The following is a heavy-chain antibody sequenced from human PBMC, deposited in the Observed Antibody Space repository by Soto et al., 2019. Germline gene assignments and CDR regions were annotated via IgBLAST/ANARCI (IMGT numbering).Heavy chain of an antibody. Sequence: QVQLVESGGGVVQPGRSLRLSCAASGFTFSSYAMHWVRQAPGKGLEWVAVISYDGSNKYYADSVKGQFTISRDNSKNTLYLQMNSLRAEDTAVYYCAREGRANYGSGNKIAPCDYWGQGTLVTVSS. D-gene: IGHD3-10*01. CDR2: ISYDGSNK. J-gene: IGHJ4*02. V-gene: IGHV3-30-3*01. CDR1: GFTFSSYA. CDR3: AREGRANYGSGNKIAPCDY.